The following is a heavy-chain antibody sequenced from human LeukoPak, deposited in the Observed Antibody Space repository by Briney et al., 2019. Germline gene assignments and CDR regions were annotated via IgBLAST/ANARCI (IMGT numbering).Heavy chain of an antibody. Sequence: GGSLRLSCAASGFTFNRYSMHWVRQAPGKGLEFVSAISTNGRSTYYANSVKGRFTISRDNSKNTLYLQMNSLRAEDTAVYYCAKDEVWIQLWLERLGAFDIWGQGTMVTVSS. CDR2: ISTNGRST. CDR1: GFTFNRYS. CDR3: AKDEVWIQLWLERLGAFDI. D-gene: IGHD5-18*01. V-gene: IGHV3-64*01. J-gene: IGHJ3*02.